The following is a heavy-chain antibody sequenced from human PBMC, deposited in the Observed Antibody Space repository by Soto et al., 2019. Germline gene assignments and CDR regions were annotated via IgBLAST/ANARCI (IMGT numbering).Heavy chain of an antibody. CDR1: GFMFSAYW. V-gene: IGHV3-7*01. CDR3: ARDFYGGYTYGPGDY. Sequence: PGGSRRLSCAASGFMFSAYWMSWVRQAPGKGLEWVANIHGDGGKIYYVDSVKGRFTISRDNAKRSLYLQMNSLRAEDTAVYYCARDFYGGYTYGPGDYWGQGALVTVSS. CDR2: IHGDGGKI. J-gene: IGHJ4*02. D-gene: IGHD5-18*01.